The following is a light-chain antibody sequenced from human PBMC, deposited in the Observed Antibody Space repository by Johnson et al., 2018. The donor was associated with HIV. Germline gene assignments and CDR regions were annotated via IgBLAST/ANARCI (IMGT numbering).Light chain of an antibody. CDR3: GTWDSSLLYV. CDR2: ENN. Sequence: QSLLTQPPSVSAAPGQKVTISCSGSSSNIGNNYVSWYQQVPGTAPKLLIYENNKRPSGIPDRFSGSKSGTSAALGITGLQTGDEADYYCGTWDSSLLYVFGTGTKVTVL. CDR1: SSNIGNNY. J-gene: IGLJ1*01. V-gene: IGLV1-51*02.